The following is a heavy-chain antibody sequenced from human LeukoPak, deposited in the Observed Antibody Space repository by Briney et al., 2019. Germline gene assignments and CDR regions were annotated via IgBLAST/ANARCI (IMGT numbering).Heavy chain of an antibody. V-gene: IGHV4-34*01. Sequence: SETLSLTCAVYGGSFSGYYWSWIRQPPGKGLEWIGEINHSGSTNYNPSLKSRVTISVDTSKNQFSLKLSSVTAADTAVYYCAKDLSLYSSGLYGYFDLWGRGTLVTVSS. CDR1: GGSFSGYY. CDR2: INHSGST. CDR3: AKDLSLYSSGLYGYFDL. J-gene: IGHJ2*01. D-gene: IGHD6-19*01.